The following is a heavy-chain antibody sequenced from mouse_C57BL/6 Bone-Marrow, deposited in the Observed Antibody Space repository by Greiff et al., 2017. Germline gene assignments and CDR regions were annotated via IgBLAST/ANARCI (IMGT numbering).Heavy chain of an antibody. D-gene: IGHD3-2*01. CDR3: ARGRPPDSGSGEDRYFDV. CDR1: GYSITSGYY. Sequence: EVQLQQPGPGLVKPSQSLSLSCSASGYSITSGYYWNWIRQFPGNQLECMGYISYDGSNNYNPSLKNRTSLTRDTSSNQSYLKLNSLTTEDTATYDCARGRPPDSGSGEDRYFDVWGTGTTVTVSS. V-gene: IGHV3-6*01. J-gene: IGHJ1*03. CDR2: ISYDGSN.